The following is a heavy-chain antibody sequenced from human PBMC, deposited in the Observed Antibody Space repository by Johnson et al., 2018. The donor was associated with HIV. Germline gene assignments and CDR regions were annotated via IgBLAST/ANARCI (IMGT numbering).Heavy chain of an antibody. CDR3: ARGPHEVVVVAATSAFDI. CDR2: ISYDGSNK. J-gene: IGHJ3*02. D-gene: IGHD2-15*01. V-gene: IGHV3-30-3*01. CDR1: VFTFSSYA. Sequence: QVQLVEFGGGVVQPGRSLRLSCAASVFTFSSYAMHWVRQAPGKGLEWVAVISYDGSNKYYADSVKGRFTISRDNSKNTLYLQMNSLRAEDTAVYCCARGPHEVVVVAATSAFDIWGQGTMVTVSS.